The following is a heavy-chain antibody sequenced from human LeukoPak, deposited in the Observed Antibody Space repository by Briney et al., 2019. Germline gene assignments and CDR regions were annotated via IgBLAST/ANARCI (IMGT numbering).Heavy chain of an antibody. CDR3: AKVSYPDYGSWRPPFMDV. Sequence: GGPLRLSCAASGFTFSNYALSWVRQAPGKGLEWVSTISDTSTNTYYADSVTGRFTISRDNSMNTLYLQMNSLRAEDTAIYFCAKVSYPDYGSWRPPFMDVWGQGTTVAVSS. CDR2: ISDTSTNT. J-gene: IGHJ6*02. V-gene: IGHV3-23*01. D-gene: IGHD3-10*01. CDR1: GFTFSNYA.